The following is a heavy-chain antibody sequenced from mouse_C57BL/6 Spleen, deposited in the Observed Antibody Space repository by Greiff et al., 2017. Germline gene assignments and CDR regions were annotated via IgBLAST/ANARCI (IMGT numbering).Heavy chain of an antibody. CDR3: ARYYYGTYFDY. Sequence: EVKLVESEGGLVQPGSSMKLSCTASGFTFSDYYMAWVRQVPEKGLEWVANINYDGSSTYYLDSLKSRFIISRDNAKNILYLQMSSLKSEDTATYYCARYYYGTYFDYWGQGTTLTVSS. V-gene: IGHV5-16*01. D-gene: IGHD1-1*01. CDR1: GFTFSDYY. CDR2: INYDGSST. J-gene: IGHJ2*01.